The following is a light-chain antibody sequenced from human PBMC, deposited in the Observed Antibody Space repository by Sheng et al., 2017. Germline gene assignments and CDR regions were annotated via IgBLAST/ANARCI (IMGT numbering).Light chain of an antibody. Sequence: EIVMTQSPATLSVSPGEGATLSCRASQSISSNLAWYQQKPGQAPRLLIFGASSRGTGIPARFSGSGSGTEFTLTISSLQSEDFAVYYCQQRSNWPSFGQGTRLEIK. CDR1: QSISSN. J-gene: IGKJ5*01. CDR2: GAS. V-gene: IGKV3-15*01. CDR3: QQRSNWPS.